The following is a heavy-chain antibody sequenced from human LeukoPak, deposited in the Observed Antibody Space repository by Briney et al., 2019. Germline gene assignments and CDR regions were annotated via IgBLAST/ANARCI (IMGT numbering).Heavy chain of an antibody. CDR1: GGSISSYY. CDR3: ARRPPVKYSSSWAY. Sequence: SETLSLTCTVSGGSISSYYWSWIRQPAGEGLEWIGRIYTSGSTNYNPSPKSRVTISVATSKNQFSLKLSSVTAADTAVYYCARRPPVKYSSSWAYWGQGTLVTVSS. J-gene: IGHJ4*02. CDR2: IYTSGST. V-gene: IGHV4-4*07. D-gene: IGHD6-13*01.